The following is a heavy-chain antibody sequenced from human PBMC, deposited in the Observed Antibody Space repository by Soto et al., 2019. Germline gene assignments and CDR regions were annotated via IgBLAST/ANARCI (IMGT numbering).Heavy chain of an antibody. CDR3: TITMISNTYY. CDR2: IIPIFGTA. D-gene: IGHD3-22*01. Sequence: ASVKVSCKASGGTFSSYAISWVRQAPGQGLEWMGGIIPIFGTANYAQKFQGRVTITADESTSTAYMELSSLRSEDTAVYYCTITMISNTYYWGQGTLVTVSS. J-gene: IGHJ4*02. CDR1: GGTFSSYA. V-gene: IGHV1-69*13.